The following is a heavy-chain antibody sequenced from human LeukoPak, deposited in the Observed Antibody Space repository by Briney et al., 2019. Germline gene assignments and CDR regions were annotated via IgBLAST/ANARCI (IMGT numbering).Heavy chain of an antibody. D-gene: IGHD3-22*01. J-gene: IGHJ4*02. V-gene: IGHV4-4*02. CDR2: IYHSGST. CDR1: GGSISSSNW. Sequence: SETLSLTCAVSGGSISSSNWWSWVRQPPGKGLEWIGEIYHSGSTNYNPSLKSRVTISVDKSKNQFSLKLSSVTAADTAVYYGARYDYYDSSGYYWSQGTLVTVSS. CDR3: ARYDYYDSSGYY.